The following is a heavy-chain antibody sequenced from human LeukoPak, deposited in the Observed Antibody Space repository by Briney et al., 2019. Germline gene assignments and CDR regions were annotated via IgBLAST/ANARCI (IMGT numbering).Heavy chain of an antibody. Sequence: GGSLRLSCAASGFTFGSYAMSWVRQAPGKGLEWVSAITESGGGTYNADSVKGRFTISRDNSKKTLFLQMSSLRAEDTAIYYCAKGSAAGRPYYFDYWGQATLVTVSS. J-gene: IGHJ4*02. CDR3: AKGSAAGRPYYFDY. CDR1: GFTFGSYA. V-gene: IGHV3-23*01. D-gene: IGHD6-25*01. CDR2: ITESGGGT.